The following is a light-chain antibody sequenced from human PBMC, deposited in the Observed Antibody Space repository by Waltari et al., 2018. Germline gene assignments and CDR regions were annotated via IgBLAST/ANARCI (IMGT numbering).Light chain of an antibody. Sequence: DIVMTQSPDSLAVSLGERATINCKSSQSVFDSSNNKHSLAWYQKKPGQPPELLIYWASTRESGVPDRFSGSGSGPDFTLTISSLQAADVAIYYCQQYYTTPFTLGPGTKVDI. V-gene: IGKV4-1*01. CDR2: WAS. CDR1: QSVFDSSNNKHS. J-gene: IGKJ3*01. CDR3: QQYYTTPFT.